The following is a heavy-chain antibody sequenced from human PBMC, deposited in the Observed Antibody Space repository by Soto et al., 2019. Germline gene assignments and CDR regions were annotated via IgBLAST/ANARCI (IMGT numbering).Heavy chain of an antibody. CDR1: GFTFSSYW. Sequence: GGSLRLSCAASGFTFSSYWMSWVRQAPGKGLEWVANIKQDGSEKYYVDSVKGRFTISRDNAKNSLYLQMNSLRAEDTAVYYCASLVIPVRLQRNDYWGQGTLVTVSS. CDR2: IKQDGSEK. J-gene: IGHJ4*02. D-gene: IGHD4-4*01. V-gene: IGHV3-7*01. CDR3: ASLVIPVRLQRNDY.